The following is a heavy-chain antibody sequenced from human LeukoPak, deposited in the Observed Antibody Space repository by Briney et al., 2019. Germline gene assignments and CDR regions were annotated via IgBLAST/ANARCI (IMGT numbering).Heavy chain of an antibody. J-gene: IGHJ4*02. D-gene: IGHD2-21*02. CDR3: ARLEHRGGDCYEFDY. V-gene: IGHV4-59*08. CDR2: IQNSGST. Sequence: SKTLSLTCTVSGAGGSISRYSWTWIRQPPGKGLEWIGYIQNSGSTNYNPSLKSRVTMSVDTSNNQFSLKLTSVTAADTAVYYCARLEHRGGDCYEFDYWGQGTLVTVSS. CDR1: GAGGSISRYS.